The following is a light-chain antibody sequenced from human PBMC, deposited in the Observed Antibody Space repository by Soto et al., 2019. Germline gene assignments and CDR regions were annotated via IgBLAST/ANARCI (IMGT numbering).Light chain of an antibody. Sequence: EIVLTQSPATRSLAPLEISTLSFSASQSVTTYLAWYQQKPGQAPRLLIYDASNRATGIPARFSGSGSGTDFTLTISSLEPEDFAVYYCQLRNNWPPEVTFGPGTKVDIK. J-gene: IGKJ3*01. V-gene: IGKV3-11*01. CDR1: QSVTTY. CDR3: QLRNNWPPEVT. CDR2: DAS.